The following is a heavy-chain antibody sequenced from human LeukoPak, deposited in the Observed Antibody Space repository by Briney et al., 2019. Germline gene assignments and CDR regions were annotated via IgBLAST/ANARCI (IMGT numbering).Heavy chain of an antibody. CDR1: GYTFTHYF. D-gene: IGHD4-17*01. CDR2: INPNSAGT. V-gene: IGHV1-2*02. J-gene: IGHJ4*02. CDR3: ARVNYGDYYFDS. Sequence: SEKVSCKASGYTFTHYFIHWVRQAPGQGLEWMGWINPNSAGTNCAQKFQGRVTMTRDTSISTAYMELSRLRCVDTAMYYCARVNYGDYYFDSWGQGTLVTVSS.